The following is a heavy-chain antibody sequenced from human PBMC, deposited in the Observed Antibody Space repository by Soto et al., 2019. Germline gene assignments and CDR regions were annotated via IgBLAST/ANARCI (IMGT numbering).Heavy chain of an antibody. J-gene: IGHJ5*02. CDR1: GFTFSDYW. CDR3: ARIRGYCSSTSCSNWFDP. V-gene: IGHV3-74*01. D-gene: IGHD2-2*01. CDR2: INSDGSST. Sequence: EVQLVESGGGLVQPGGSLRLSCAASGFTFSDYWMHWVRQAPGKGLVWVSRINSDGSSTSYADSVKGRFTISRDNAKHTLYLQMNSLRAEDTAVYYCARIRGYCSSTSCSNWFDPWGQGTLVTVSS.